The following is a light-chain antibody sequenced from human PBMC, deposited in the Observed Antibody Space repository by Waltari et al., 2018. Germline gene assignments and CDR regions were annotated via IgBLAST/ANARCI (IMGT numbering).Light chain of an antibody. J-gene: IGLJ1*01. CDR3: SSYTTSTTLL. Sequence: QSALTQPASVSGSPGQSITISCTGSRSDVGNYNLVSWYQQQPGKAPKPMIYEVSKRPSGVSNRFSGSKSGDTASLTISGLQEEDEGEYYCSSYTTSTTLLFGTGTRLTVL. CDR1: RSDVGNYNL. CDR2: EVS. V-gene: IGLV2-14*02.